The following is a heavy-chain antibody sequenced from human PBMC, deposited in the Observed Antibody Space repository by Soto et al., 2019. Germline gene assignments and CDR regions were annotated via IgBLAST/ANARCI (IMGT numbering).Heavy chain of an antibody. CDR3: ARRPIRGVIRYWFDP. J-gene: IGHJ5*02. CDR1: GYTFTSYD. CDR2: MNPNSGNT. Sequence: ASVKVSCKASGYTFTSYDIDWVRPATGQGLERMGWMNPNSGNTGYARKFQGRVTMTRNTSISTAYMELSSLRSEDTAVYYCARRPIRGVIRYWFDPWRQGTLLTVSS. D-gene: IGHD3-10*01. V-gene: IGHV1-8*01.